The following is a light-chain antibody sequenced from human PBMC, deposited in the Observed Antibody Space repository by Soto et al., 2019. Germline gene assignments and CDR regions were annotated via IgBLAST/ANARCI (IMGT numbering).Light chain of an antibody. CDR3: QQRHMWPIT. CDR2: DAY. Sequence: EVVLTQSPGTLYLSPGERATLSCRASQSFRGLLAWYQQKPGQAPRLLIYDAYNRATGIPPRFSGSGSGTDFTLTISSLEPEDSAVYYCQQRHMWPITFGQGTRLEIK. J-gene: IGKJ5*01. V-gene: IGKV3-11*01. CDR1: QSFRGL.